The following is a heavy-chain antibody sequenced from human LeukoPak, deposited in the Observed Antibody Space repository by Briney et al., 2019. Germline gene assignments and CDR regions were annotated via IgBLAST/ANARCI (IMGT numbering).Heavy chain of an antibody. Sequence: GGSLRLSCAASGFSFSDYDMHWVRQAPGKGLEWVSYISSSGSTIYYADSVKGRFTISRDNAKNSLYLQMNSLRAEDTAVYYCARGSRFGVVGRDAFDIWGQGTVVTVSS. CDR3: ARGSRFGVVGRDAFDI. J-gene: IGHJ3*02. D-gene: IGHD3-3*01. V-gene: IGHV3-48*04. CDR2: ISSSGSTI. CDR1: GFSFSDYD.